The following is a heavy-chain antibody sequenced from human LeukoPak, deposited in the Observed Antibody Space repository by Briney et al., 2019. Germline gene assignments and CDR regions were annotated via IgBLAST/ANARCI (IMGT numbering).Heavy chain of an antibody. D-gene: IGHD2-15*01. CDR3: ARLSGAYFGYYGMDV. CDR2: IWYDGSEK. J-gene: IGHJ6*02. V-gene: IGHV3-33*01. CDR1: GFTFSSYG. Sequence: GGSLRLSCAASGFTFSSYGMHWVRQAPGKGLEWVALIWYDGSEKYYVDSVKGRFTISRDNSQNTLYLQMSSLLAEDTAVYYCARLSGAYFGYYGMDVWGQGTTVTVSS.